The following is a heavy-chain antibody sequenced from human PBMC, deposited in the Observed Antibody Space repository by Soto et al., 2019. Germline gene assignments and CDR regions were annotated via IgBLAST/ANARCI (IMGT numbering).Heavy chain of an antibody. Sequence: QLQLQESGPGLVKPSPTLSLTCAVSGGSISSGGYSWCWSRQPPGKGLEWIGYIYHRGSTYYNPSLKSRATIAVDRSKNQFSLKPSSVTAADTAVDYCARVPGPWGQGTLVTVSS. J-gene: IGHJ5*02. CDR1: GGSISSGGYS. V-gene: IGHV4-30-2*01. CDR3: ARVPGP. CDR2: IYHRGST.